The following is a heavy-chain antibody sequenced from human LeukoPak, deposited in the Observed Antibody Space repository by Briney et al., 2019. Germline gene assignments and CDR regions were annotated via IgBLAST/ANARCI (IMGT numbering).Heavy chain of an antibody. CDR2: IWYDGSNK. CDR1: GFTFSSYG. V-gene: IGHV3-30*02. CDR3: AKEGYCSGGSCATGRAEYFQH. J-gene: IGHJ1*01. Sequence: GGSLRLSCAASGFTFSSYGMHWVRQAPGKGLEWVAVIWYDGSNKYYADSVKGRFTISRDNSKNTLYLQMNSLRAEDTAVYYCAKEGYCSGGSCATGRAEYFQHWDQGTLVTVSS. D-gene: IGHD2-15*01.